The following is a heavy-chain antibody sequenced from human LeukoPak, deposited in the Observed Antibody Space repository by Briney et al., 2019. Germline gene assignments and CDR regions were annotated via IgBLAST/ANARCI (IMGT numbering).Heavy chain of an antibody. V-gene: IGHV3-23*01. J-gene: IGHJ4*02. CDR1: GFIFDTFA. Sequence: GESLRLSCVASGFIFDTFAMSWVRQAPGKGLEWVSGIGNTETFYADSVKGRFTISRDNSRNTLYLQMNSLRAEDTAVYYCAKDRIRASGYDSPPRTLYFDYWGQGTLVTVSS. D-gene: IGHD5-12*01. CDR3: AKDRIRASGYDSPPRTLYFDY. CDR2: IGNTET.